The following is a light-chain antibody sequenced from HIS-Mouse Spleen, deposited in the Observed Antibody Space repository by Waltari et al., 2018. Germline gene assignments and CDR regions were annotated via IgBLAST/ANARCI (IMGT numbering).Light chain of an antibody. J-gene: IGLJ2*01. CDR1: ALPKKY. CDR2: EDS. V-gene: IGLV3-10*01. Sequence: SYELTQPPSVSVSPGQTARITCSGDALPKKYAYWYQQKSGQAPVLVIYEDSKRPSGSPGGFSASSSGTMSTLTISGSQVEDEADYYCYSTDSSGNHRVFGGGTKLTVL. CDR3: YSTDSSGNHRV.